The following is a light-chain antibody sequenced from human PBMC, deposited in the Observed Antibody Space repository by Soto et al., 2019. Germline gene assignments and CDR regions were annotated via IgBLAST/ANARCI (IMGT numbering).Light chain of an antibody. CDR2: GAS. CDR3: QQYSRLWS. CDR1: ESISTW. J-gene: IGKJ1*01. V-gene: IGKV1-5*03. Sequence: DIQMTQSPSSLSASVVDRVTITCRASESISTWLAWYQQKPGKAPKLLIYGASSLESGVPPRFSGDGSETDFTLTISGLQRDDFGTYYCQQYSRLWSFGQGTKVDI.